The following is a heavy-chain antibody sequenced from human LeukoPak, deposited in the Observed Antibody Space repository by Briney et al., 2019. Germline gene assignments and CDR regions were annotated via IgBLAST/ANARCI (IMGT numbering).Heavy chain of an antibody. D-gene: IGHD6-13*01. V-gene: IGHV4-28*01. J-gene: IGHJ3*02. Sequence: PSETLSLTCAVSGYSISSSNWWGWIRQPPGKGLEWIGYIYYSGSTYYNPSLKSRVTMSVDTSKNQFSLKLSSVTAVDTAVYYCGSSNWYRAYAFDIWGQGTMVTVSS. CDR2: IYYSGST. CDR3: GSSNWYRAYAFDI. CDR1: GYSISSSNW.